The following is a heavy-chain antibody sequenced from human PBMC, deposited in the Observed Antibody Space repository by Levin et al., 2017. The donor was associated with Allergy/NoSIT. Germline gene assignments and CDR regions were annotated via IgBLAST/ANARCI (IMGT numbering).Heavy chain of an antibody. Sequence: SQTFSLTCKVSGGSIRSGSYYWSWIRQPAAKGLEWIGRIYSSGSANYNPSLKSRVTISVDTSKNQFSLKLSSVTAADTAVYYCARAEVGSEHWGQGTLVTVSS. CDR3: ARAEVGSEH. CDR2: IYSSGSA. V-gene: IGHV4-61*02. D-gene: IGHD3-10*01. J-gene: IGHJ4*02. CDR1: GGSIRSGSYY.